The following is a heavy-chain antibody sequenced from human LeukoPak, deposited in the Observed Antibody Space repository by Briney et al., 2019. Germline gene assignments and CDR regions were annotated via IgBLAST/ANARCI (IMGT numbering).Heavy chain of an antibody. V-gene: IGHV3-9*01. CDR3: AKDVGGNLKGNWFDT. D-gene: IGHD1-14*01. J-gene: IGHJ5*02. CDR1: GFTFDDYA. CDR2: ISWNSGTI. Sequence: GGSLRLSRAASGFTFDDYAMHWVRQAPGKGLEWVSSISWNSGTIAYADSVKGRFTISRDSAKNSLYLQMNSLRAEDTALYYCAKDVGGNLKGNWFDTWGQGTQVTVSS.